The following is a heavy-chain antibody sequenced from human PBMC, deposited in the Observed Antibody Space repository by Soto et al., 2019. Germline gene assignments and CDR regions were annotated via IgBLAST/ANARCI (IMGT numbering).Heavy chain of an antibody. CDR2: VYYNGNT. J-gene: IGHJ3*02. CDR3: ARGGTRIDSFDI. CDR1: GGSISSYY. Sequence: QMQLQESGPGLVKPSETLSLTCSVSGGSISSYYWSWIRPAPGNGLEWIAYVYYNGNTNYNPSLRSSAIISLDTSNKQVSLKLTSVTAADTAVYYCARGGTRIDSFDIWGQGTMVTVSS. V-gene: IGHV4-59*01.